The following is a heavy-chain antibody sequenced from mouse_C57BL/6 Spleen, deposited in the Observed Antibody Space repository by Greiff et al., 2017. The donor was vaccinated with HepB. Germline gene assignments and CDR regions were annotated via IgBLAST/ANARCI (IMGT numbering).Heavy chain of an antibody. CDR1: GFSLTSYA. V-gene: IGHV2-9-1*01. Sequence: VQLVESGPGLVAPSQSLSITCTVSGFSLTSYAISWVRQPPGKGLEWLGVIWTGGGTNYNSALKSRRSISKDNSKSQVFLKMNSRQTDDTARYYCARNPLYYGSSYDWYFDVWGTGTTVTVSS. CDR3: ARNPLYYGSSYDWYFDV. J-gene: IGHJ1*03. CDR2: IWTGGGT. D-gene: IGHD1-1*01.